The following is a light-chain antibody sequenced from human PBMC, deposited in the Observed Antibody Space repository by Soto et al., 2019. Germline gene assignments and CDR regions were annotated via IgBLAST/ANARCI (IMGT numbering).Light chain of an antibody. J-gene: IGKJ5*01. CDR1: QSFSSN. CDR2: AAS. CDR3: QQYNKWPIT. Sequence: EVVMRQSPATLSVSPGERATLSCRASQSFSSNLVWYQQKPGQAPRLFIYAASTRATVIPARFSGSGFGTEFTLTISSLQSEDFAVYHCQQYNKWPITFGQGTRLEIK. V-gene: IGKV3-15*01.